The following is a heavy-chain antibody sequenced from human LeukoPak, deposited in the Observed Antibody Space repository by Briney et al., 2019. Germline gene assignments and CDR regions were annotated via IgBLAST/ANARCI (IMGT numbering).Heavy chain of an antibody. Sequence: PGGSLRLSCAASGFTFSNYAMHWVRQAPGKGLERVTFIRYDGSNKYYAESVKGRFTISRDNSKNTLYLQMSSLRAEDTAVYYCAKAIHSSSSGVVDYWGQGTLVTVSS. CDR1: GFTFSNYA. CDR2: IRYDGSNK. D-gene: IGHD6-6*01. CDR3: AKAIHSSSSGVVDY. V-gene: IGHV3-30*02. J-gene: IGHJ4*02.